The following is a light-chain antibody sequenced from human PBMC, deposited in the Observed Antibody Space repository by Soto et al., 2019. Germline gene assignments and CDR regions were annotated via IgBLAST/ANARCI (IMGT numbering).Light chain of an antibody. V-gene: IGKV3-20*01. J-gene: IGKJ2*01. Sequence: EIVLTQSPGTLSLSPGERATLSCRASQSVSSSYLAWYQQKPGQAPRLLIYGASNRATGIPDRFSASGSGTDFTLTISRLEPEDFAVYYCQQYGGLPPYTFGQGTKLEIK. CDR1: QSVSSSY. CDR3: QQYGGLPPYT. CDR2: GAS.